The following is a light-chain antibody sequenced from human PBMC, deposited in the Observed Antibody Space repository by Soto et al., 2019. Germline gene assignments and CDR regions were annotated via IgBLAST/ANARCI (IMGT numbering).Light chain of an antibody. CDR3: RPCAGGYTQAL. V-gene: IGLV2-11*01. CDR1: SSDVGTYNY. Sequence: QSALTQPRSVSGPPGQSVSISCSGTSSDVGTYNYVSWYQQHPGKAPKLMIYDVSKRPSGVPDRFSGSKSGNTASLTISGPKAEEGADCTSRPCAGGYTQALFGGGPKRPV. J-gene: IGLJ2*01. CDR2: DVS.